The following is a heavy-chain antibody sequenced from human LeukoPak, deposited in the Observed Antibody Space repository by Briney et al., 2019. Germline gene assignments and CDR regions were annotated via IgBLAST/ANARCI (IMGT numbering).Heavy chain of an antibody. Sequence: NPSETLSLTCTVSGGSISSYYWSWIRQPPGKGLEWIGYIYYSGSTNYNPSLKSRVTISVDTSKNQFSLKLSSVTAADTAVYYCARAPYYDFWSGYSFDYWGQGTLVTVSS. D-gene: IGHD3-3*01. CDR3: ARAPYYDFWSGYSFDY. V-gene: IGHV4-59*01. J-gene: IGHJ4*02. CDR2: IYYSGST. CDR1: GGSISSYY.